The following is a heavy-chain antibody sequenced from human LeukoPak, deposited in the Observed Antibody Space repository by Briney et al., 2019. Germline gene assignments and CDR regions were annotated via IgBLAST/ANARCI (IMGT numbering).Heavy chain of an antibody. CDR3: ARNSDDFWSGYSSHNYYYYGMDV. CDR1: GYTFTSYG. D-gene: IGHD3-3*01. Sequence: ASVKVSCKASGYTFTSYGISWVRQAPGQGLEWMGWISAYNGNTNYAQKLQGRVTMTTDTSTSTAYMELRSLRSGDTAVYYCARNSDDFWSGYSSHNYYYYGMDVWGQGTTVTVSS. CDR2: ISAYNGNT. J-gene: IGHJ6*02. V-gene: IGHV1-18*01.